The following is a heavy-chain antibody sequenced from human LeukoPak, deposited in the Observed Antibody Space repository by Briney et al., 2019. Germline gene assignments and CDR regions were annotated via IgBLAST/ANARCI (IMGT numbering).Heavy chain of an antibody. V-gene: IGHV4-34*01. D-gene: IGHD2-2*01. CDR3: ASGGVVVPAARAWFDP. J-gene: IGHJ5*02. CDR1: GGSFSGYY. CDR2: INHSGST. Sequence: SETLSLTCAVYGGSFSGYYWSWLRQPPGKGLEWIGEINHSGSTNYNPSLKSRVTISVGTSKNQFSLKLSSVTAADTAVYYCASGGVVVPAARAWFDPWGQGTLVTVSS.